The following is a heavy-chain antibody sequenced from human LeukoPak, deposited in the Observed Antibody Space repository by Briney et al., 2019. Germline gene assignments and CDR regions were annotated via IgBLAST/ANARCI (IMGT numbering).Heavy chain of an antibody. Sequence: SETLSLTCTVSGGSISSDSYYWSWIRQPAGKGLEWIGRIYTSGSTNYNPSLKSRVTISVDTSKNQFSLKLNSVTAADTAVYYCAGRGQRYFRDWGQGTLVTVSS. CDR1: GGSISSDSYY. J-gene: IGHJ1*01. V-gene: IGHV4-61*02. CDR3: AGRGQRYFRD. CDR2: IYTSGST.